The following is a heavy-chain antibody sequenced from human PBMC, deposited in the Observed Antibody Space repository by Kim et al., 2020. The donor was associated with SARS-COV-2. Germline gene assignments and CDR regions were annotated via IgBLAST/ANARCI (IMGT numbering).Heavy chain of an antibody. Sequence: SETLSLTCTVSGDSISSSSYYWGWIRQPPGKGLEWIGSIYYSGSTYYNPSLKRPVTISVDTSKNQFSLKLSSVTAADTAVYYCVRHPFSLLFGEDEYDYWGPGTLVTVSS. J-gene: IGHJ4*02. D-gene: IGHD3-10*02. CDR1: GDSISSSSYY. CDR2: IYYSGST. CDR3: VRHPFSLLFGEDEYDY. V-gene: IGHV4-39*01.